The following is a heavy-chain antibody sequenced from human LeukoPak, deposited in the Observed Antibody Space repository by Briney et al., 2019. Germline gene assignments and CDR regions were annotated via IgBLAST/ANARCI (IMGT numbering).Heavy chain of an antibody. J-gene: IGHJ4*02. CDR2: ISSSGSTI. V-gene: IGHV3-48*03. CDR1: GFTFSSYE. D-gene: IGHD1-20*01. Sequence: PGGSLRLSCAASGFTFSSYEMNWVRQAPGKGLEWVSYISSSGSTIYYADSVKGRFTISRDNAKNSLYLQMNSLRAEDMAVYYCARGNWTEDGYFDYWGQGTLVTVSS. CDR3: ARGNWTEDGYFDY.